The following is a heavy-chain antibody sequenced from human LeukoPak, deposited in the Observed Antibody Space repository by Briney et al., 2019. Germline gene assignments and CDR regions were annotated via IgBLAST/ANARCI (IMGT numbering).Heavy chain of an antibody. CDR3: AKGSPFIAATYYFDY. CDR2: IGGNVGST. Sequence: GGSLRLSCAASGFTFSNYAMSWVRQAPGKGLEWVSGIGGNVGSTYYADSVKGRFTISRDNSKNTLYLQTNSLRDEDTAVYYCAKGSPFIAATYYFDYWGQGTLVTVSS. J-gene: IGHJ4*02. CDR1: GFTFSNYA. D-gene: IGHD6-6*01. V-gene: IGHV3-23*01.